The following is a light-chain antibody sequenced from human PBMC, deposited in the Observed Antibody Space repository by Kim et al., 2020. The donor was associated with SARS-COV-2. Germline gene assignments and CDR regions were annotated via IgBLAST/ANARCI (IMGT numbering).Light chain of an antibody. V-gene: IGKV3-15*01. Sequence: VSPGVSATLSCRASQSVGSNLAWYQQKPGQPPRLFIYGASNRATGIPARFSGSGSGTDFTLTISSLQSEDFAGYFCQQFNNWPLTFGGGTKVDFK. CDR1: QSVGSN. CDR3: QQFNNWPLT. J-gene: IGKJ4*01. CDR2: GAS.